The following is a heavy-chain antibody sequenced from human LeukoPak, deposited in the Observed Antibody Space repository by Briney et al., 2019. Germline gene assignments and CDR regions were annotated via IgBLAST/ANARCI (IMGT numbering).Heavy chain of an antibody. CDR2: IYYSGST. CDR3: ARGVYDSSGYYFDY. D-gene: IGHD3-22*01. V-gene: IGHV4-31*03. Sequence: PSETLSLTCTVSGGSISSGGYTWSWFRQHPGKGLEWMGNIYYSGSTYYNPSLKSRVTISVDTSKNQFSLKLSSVTAADTAVYYCARGVYDSSGYYFDYWGQGTLATVSS. J-gene: IGHJ4*02. CDR1: GGSISSGGYT.